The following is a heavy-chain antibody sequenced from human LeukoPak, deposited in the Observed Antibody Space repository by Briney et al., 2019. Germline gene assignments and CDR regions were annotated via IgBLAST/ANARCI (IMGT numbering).Heavy chain of an antibody. J-gene: IGHJ4*02. CDR3: ARDEHQYFHASSGRFDW. D-gene: IGHD6-19*01. V-gene: IGHV3-7*04. Sequence: GGSLRLSCAASGFTLSSYWMGWVRQAPGKGLEWVANIKQDGSEKYYVGSVRGRFTISRDNAKNSLYLQMNSLRAEDTAVYYCARDEHQYFHASSGRFDWWGQGILVTVSS. CDR2: IKQDGSEK. CDR1: GFTLSSYW.